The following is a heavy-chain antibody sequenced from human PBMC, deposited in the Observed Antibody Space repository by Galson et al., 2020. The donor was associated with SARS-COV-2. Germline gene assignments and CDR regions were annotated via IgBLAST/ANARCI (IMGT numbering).Heavy chain of an antibody. V-gene: IGHV3-53*01. CDR2: IYSGGST. Sequence: METGGSLRLSCAASGFTVSSNYMSWVRQAPGKGLEWVTVIYSGGSTYYADSVKGRFTISRDNSKNTLYLQMNSLRAEDTAVYYCARDKSIAAANYYYYYYGMDVWGQGTTVTVSS. D-gene: IGHD6-13*01. CDR1: GFTVSSNY. CDR3: ARDKSIAAANYYYYYYGMDV. J-gene: IGHJ6*02.